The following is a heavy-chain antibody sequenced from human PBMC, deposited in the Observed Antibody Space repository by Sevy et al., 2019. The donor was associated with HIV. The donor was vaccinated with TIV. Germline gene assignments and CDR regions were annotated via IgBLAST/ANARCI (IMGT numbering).Heavy chain of an antibody. V-gene: IGHV5-51*01. CDR3: ARKDMEENWFDP. Sequence: GESLKISCQGSGYNFASYWIAWVRQMPGKGLEWMGIIFPGDSETSYSSSFQGQVTISADKSMQTAYLQWSSLKTSDTAIYYSARKDMEENWFDPWGQGTLVTVSS. J-gene: IGHJ5*02. CDR1: GYNFASYW. CDR2: IFPGDSET. D-gene: IGHD1-1*01.